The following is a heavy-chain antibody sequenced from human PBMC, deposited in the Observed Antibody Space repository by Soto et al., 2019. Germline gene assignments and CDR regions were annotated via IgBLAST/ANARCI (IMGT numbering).Heavy chain of an antibody. CDR2: IFSNDEK. J-gene: IGHJ4*02. V-gene: IGHV2-26*01. Sequence: QVTLKESGPVLVKPTETLTLTCTVSGFSLSNARMGVSWIRQPPGKALECLAHIFSNDEKSYSTSLKSTLTIPQDTSKNQVGLTMTNMDPVDTATYYCARIDCTKGVCYKGGYYFDYWGQGTLVTVSS. D-gene: IGHD2-8*01. CDR1: GFSLSNARMG. CDR3: ARIDCTKGVCYKGGYYFDY.